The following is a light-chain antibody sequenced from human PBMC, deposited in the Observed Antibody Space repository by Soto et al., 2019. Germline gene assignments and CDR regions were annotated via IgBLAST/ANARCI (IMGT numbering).Light chain of an antibody. CDR1: QSVSSTY. J-gene: IGKJ1*01. CDR3: GQYVSSPWT. Sequence: EIVWTQSPGPLSLSPGASATLSCRATQSVSSTYFAWYQQRPGQSPRLLIYATSRNATGIPDRFSGSGSGTDFTLTSSRLESEYFGVYYCGQYVSSPWTFGKGTNVEIK. CDR2: ATS. V-gene: IGKV3-20*01.